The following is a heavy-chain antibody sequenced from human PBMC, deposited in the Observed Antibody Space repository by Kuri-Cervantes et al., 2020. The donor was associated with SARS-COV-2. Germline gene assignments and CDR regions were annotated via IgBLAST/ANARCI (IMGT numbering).Heavy chain of an antibody. CDR3: ARDDHDWGEGGAFDI. J-gene: IGHJ3*02. Sequence: GESLKISCAASGFTFSSYAMHWVRQAPGKGLEWVAVISYDGSNKYYADSVKGRFTISRDNSKNTLYLQMNSLRAEDTAVYYCARDDHDWGEGGAFDIWGQGTMVTVSS. CDR1: GFTFSSYA. D-gene: IGHD7-27*01. CDR2: ISYDGSNK. V-gene: IGHV3-30-3*01.